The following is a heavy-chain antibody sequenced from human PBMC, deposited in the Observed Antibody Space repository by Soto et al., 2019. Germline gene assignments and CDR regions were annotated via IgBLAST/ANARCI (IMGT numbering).Heavy chain of an antibody. CDR1: GDSVSSTSAG. V-gene: IGHV6-1*01. CDR3: ARGEQYSGRIFDY. CDR2: TYYRSKWYY. D-gene: IGHD1-26*01. J-gene: IGHJ4*01. Sequence: QTLSLTCAITGDSVSSTSAGWSGVRQSPSRGLEWLGRTYYRSKWYYEYGVSVRGRITINPDTSKNQYCLQLNSVPPEDTAVYFCARGEQYSGRIFDYWGQGTLVTVSS.